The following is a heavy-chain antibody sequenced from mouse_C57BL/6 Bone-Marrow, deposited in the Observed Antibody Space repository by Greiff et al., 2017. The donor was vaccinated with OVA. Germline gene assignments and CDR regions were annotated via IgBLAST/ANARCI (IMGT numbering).Heavy chain of an antibody. CDR3: ARWRWLALGGFDY. V-gene: IGHV1-72*01. CDR2: IDPNSGGT. J-gene: IGHJ2*01. CDR1: GYTFTSYW. D-gene: IGHD2-3*01. Sequence: VQLQQSGAELVKPGASVKLSCKASGYTFTSYWMHWVKQRPGRGLEWIGRIDPNSGGTKYNEKFKSKATLTVDKPSSTAYMQLSSLTSEDSAVYYCARWRWLALGGFDYWGQGTTLTVSS.